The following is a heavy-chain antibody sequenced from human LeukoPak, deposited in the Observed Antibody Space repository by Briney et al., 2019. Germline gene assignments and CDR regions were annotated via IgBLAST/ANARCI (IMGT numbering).Heavy chain of an antibody. Sequence: SETLSLTCTVSGGSISFFYWSWIRQPAGKGLEWIGRIYTSGSTNYNPSLKSRVTMSVDTSKNQFSLKLSSVTAADTAVYYCARDRYGSGSYYIDYWGQGTLVTVSS. CDR3: ARDRYGSGSYYIDY. CDR1: GGSISFFY. D-gene: IGHD3-10*01. J-gene: IGHJ4*02. V-gene: IGHV4-4*07. CDR2: IYTSGST.